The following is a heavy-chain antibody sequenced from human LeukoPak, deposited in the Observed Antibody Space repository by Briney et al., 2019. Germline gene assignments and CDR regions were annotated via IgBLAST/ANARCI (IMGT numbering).Heavy chain of an antibody. D-gene: IGHD3-10*02. V-gene: IGHV4-59*01. Sequence: PSETLSLTCTVSGGSISSYYWSWIRQPRGKGLEWIGYIYYSGSTNYNPSLKSRVTISVDTSKNQFSLKLSSVTAADTAVYYCARVGGTMSPDYWGQGTLVTVSS. CDR2: IYYSGST. CDR3: ARVGGTMSPDY. J-gene: IGHJ4*02. CDR1: GGSISSYY.